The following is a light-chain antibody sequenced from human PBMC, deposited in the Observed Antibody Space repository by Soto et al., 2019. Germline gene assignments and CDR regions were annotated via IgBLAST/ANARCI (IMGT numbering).Light chain of an antibody. CDR1: QYINTR. J-gene: IGKJ1*01. Sequence: EIVLPKSPASLSSFPGDRFTLSCRASQYINTRLAWYQHRPGQAPRLLIYQTSIRAAGIPARFSASGTGTDFTLTISDVQPEDFAVYYCHQRQSWPRTFGQGTKVDIK. V-gene: IGKV3-11*01. CDR2: QTS. CDR3: HQRQSWPRT.